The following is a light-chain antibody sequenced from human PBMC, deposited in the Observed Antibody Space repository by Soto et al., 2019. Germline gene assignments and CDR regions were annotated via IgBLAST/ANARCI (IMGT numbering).Light chain of an antibody. V-gene: IGKV3-11*01. CDR2: DAS. CDR3: HQRYMWPIT. J-gene: IGKJ5*01. CDR1: QDVRSL. Sequence: EIVLTQSPATLSLSAGERASLSCRASQDVRSLIAWFQQKPGQAPRVLIYDASNRATGIPARFSGSGSGTYFVLTISSLEPEDFAVYYCHQRYMWPITFGQGTRLEIK.